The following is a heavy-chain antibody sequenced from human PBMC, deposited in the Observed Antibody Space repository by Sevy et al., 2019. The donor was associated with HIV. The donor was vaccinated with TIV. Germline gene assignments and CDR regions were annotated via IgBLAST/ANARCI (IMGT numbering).Heavy chain of an antibody. CDR3: VRAIAKDGSF. CDR2: INQDGSVK. Sequence: GGSLRLSCVASGFSLNNYWMNWVRQAPGKGLEWVANINQDGSVKYYMKSVRGRFTISRDNARNLVILQMSSLRVDDSALYYCVRAIAKDGSFWGQGTLVTVSS. V-gene: IGHV3-7*01. CDR1: GFSLNNYW. J-gene: IGHJ4*02. D-gene: IGHD6-13*01.